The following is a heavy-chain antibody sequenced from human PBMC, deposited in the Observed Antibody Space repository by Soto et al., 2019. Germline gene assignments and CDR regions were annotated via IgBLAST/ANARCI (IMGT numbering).Heavy chain of an antibody. CDR1: GFGFNGYD. Sequence: GGSLRLSCAASGFGFNGYDMHWVRQAPGKNLEWVAAISTAGDTYYLGSVKGRFTISRDNAQNSLYLQMSGLRVEDTAIYYCVADYRYAFEMWGQGTTVTVSS. CDR3: VADYRYAFEM. CDR2: ISTAGDT. V-gene: IGHV3-13*01. J-gene: IGHJ3*02. D-gene: IGHD3-16*02.